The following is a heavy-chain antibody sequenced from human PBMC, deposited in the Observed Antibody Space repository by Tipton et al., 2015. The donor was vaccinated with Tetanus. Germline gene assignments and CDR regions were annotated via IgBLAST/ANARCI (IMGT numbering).Heavy chain of an antibody. V-gene: IGHV3-30*03. J-gene: IGHJ4*02. Sequence: SLRLSCAASGFAFSTFGMHWVRQAPGKGLEWVAVISYDGSNKYYVDSVKGRFTISRDNAKNSLFLQMDGLRAEDTAVYFCARANLNDFGDYSGLAHWGQGTLVTVSS. CDR2: ISYDGSNK. D-gene: IGHD4-17*01. CDR1: GFAFSTFG. CDR3: ARANLNDFGDYSGLAH.